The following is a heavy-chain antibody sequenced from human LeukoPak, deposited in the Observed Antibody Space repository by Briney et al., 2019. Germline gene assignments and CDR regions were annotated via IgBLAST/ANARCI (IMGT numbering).Heavy chain of an antibody. V-gene: IGHV4-59*01. J-gene: IGHJ4*02. CDR3: ARSRRRPRFDY. CDR1: GGSISSYY. CDR2: IYYSGST. Sequence: SETLSLTCTVPGGSISSYYWSWIRQPPGKGLEWIGYIYYSGSTNYNPSLKSRVTISVDTSKNQFSLKLSSVTAADTAVYYCARSRRRPRFDYWGQGNLVTVSS.